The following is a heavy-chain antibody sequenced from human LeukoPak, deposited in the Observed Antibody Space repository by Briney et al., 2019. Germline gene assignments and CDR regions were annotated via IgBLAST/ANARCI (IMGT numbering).Heavy chain of an antibody. V-gene: IGHV1-24*01. D-gene: IGHD2-21*01. Sequence: ASVTVSCKGSGYTLTKLSMHWVRQAPGKGLEWMGGFDPEDGETIYAQKFRDRVTMTDDTSTDTAYMELSRLSSEDTAVYYCAALPSVIVGVARYFDYWGQGTLVTVSS. J-gene: IGHJ4*02. CDR3: AALPSVIVGVARYFDY. CDR1: GYTLTKLS. CDR2: FDPEDGET.